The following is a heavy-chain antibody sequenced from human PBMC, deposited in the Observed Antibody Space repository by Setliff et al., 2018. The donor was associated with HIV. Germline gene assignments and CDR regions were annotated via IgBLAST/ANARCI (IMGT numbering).Heavy chain of an antibody. Sequence: PGESLKISCAASGFTFSSYWMSWVRQAPGKGLEWVANIKQDGSEKYYVDSVKGRFTISRDNAKNQFFLTPTSVTAADTAVYFCARVPFGSGSYYFDFWGQGTLVTVSS. CDR1: GFTFSSYW. D-gene: IGHD3-10*01. CDR3: ARVPFGSGSYYFDF. J-gene: IGHJ4*02. V-gene: IGHV3-7*03. CDR2: IKQDGSEK.